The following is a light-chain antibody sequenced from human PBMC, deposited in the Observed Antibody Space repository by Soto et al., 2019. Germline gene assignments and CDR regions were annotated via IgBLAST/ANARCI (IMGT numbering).Light chain of an antibody. CDR1: SSDVGGYNY. J-gene: IGLJ1*01. CDR3: SSYTSSSTLYV. Sequence: QSALTQPASVSGSPGQSIIISCTGTSSDVGGYNYVSWYQQHPGKAPKLMIYDVSNRPSGVSNRFSGSKSGNTASLTISGLQAEDEADYYCSSYTSSSTLYVFGTGTKVTVL. CDR2: DVS. V-gene: IGLV2-14*01.